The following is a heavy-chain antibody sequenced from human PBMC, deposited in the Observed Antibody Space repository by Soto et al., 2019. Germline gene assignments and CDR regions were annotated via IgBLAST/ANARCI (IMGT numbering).Heavy chain of an antibody. V-gene: IGHV3-23*01. J-gene: IGHJ4*02. D-gene: IGHD3-16*01. CDR2: ISGSGGSA. CDR3: ASMIR. CDR1: GFTFTRYA. Sequence: PGGSLRLSCAASGFTFTRYARSCVGQAPGKGLGWVAAISGSGGSAYYADSVKGRFTISRDNSKSTLYLQMNSLRAEDTAVYYCASMIRWGQGTLVTVSS.